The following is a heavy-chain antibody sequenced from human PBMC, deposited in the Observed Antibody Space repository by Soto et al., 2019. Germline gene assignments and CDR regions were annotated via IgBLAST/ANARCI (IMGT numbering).Heavy chain of an antibody. V-gene: IGHV4-38-2*01. CDR1: CFFISSGNY. D-gene: IGHD2-15*01. CDR2: IFHGGNT. Sequence: SETLSLTCAVSCFFISSGNYWGWIRKPPGKGLEWIGSIFHGGNTYYNPSLKSRVTISVDMSKNQFSLKLNSVTAADTAVYYCARARWYDAFDVWGQGTVVTVSS. CDR3: ARARWYDAFDV. J-gene: IGHJ3*01.